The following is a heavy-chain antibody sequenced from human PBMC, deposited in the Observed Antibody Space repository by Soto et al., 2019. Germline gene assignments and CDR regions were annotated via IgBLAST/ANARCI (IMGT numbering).Heavy chain of an antibody. CDR1: GGSISSYY. CDR2: IYYSGST. V-gene: IGHV4-59*08. CDR3: ARGGVITMVRGPYYYYGMDV. D-gene: IGHD3-10*01. Sequence: QVQLQESGPGLVKPSETLSLTCTVSGGSISSYYWSWIRQPPGKGLEWIGYIYYSGSTNYNPSLKSRVTISEDTSKNQFSLKLSSVTAADTAVYYCARGGVITMVRGPYYYYGMDVWGQGTTVTVSS. J-gene: IGHJ6*02.